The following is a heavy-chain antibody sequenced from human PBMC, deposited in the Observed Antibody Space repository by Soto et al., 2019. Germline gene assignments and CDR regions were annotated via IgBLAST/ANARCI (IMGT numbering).Heavy chain of an antibody. D-gene: IGHD6-19*01. CDR3: ARVKSGRAVAGLDY. CDR1: GGSFSGYY. V-gene: IGHV4-34*01. J-gene: IGHJ4*02. Sequence: PSETLSLTCAVYGGSFSGYYWSWIRQPPGKGLEWIGEINHSGSTNYNPSLKGRVTISVDTSKNQFSLKLSSVTAADTAVYYCARVKSGRAVAGLDYWGQGTLVTVSS. CDR2: INHSGST.